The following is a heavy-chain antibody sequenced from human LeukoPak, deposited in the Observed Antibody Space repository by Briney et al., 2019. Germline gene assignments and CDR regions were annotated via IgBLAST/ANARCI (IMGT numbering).Heavy chain of an antibody. CDR2: ISRISRYT. CDR3: AREPEAQGVFVL. V-gene: IGHV3-21*01. D-gene: IGHD3-10*02. CDR1: GFTFSSYR. Sequence: PGGSLRLSCAASGFTFSSYRMNWVRQAPGKGLEWVGSISRISRYTYYAGSVKGRFTTSRDNSKNTLYLQVTSLRAEDTAVYYRAREPEAQGVFVLWG. J-gene: IGHJ2*01.